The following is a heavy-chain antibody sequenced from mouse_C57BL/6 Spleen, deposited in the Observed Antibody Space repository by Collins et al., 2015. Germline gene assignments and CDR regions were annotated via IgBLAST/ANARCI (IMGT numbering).Heavy chain of an antibody. Sequence: DVQLQESGPGLVKPSQSLSLTCSVTGYSITSGYYWNWIRQFPGNKLEWMGYISYDGSNNYNPSLKNRISITRDTSKNQFFLKLNSVTTEDTATYYCARAFSTDYAMDYWGQGTSVTVSS. CDR2: ISYDGSN. J-gene: IGHJ4*01. CDR3: ARAFSTDYAMDY. D-gene: IGHD1-1*01. V-gene: IGHV3-6*01. CDR1: GYSITSGYY.